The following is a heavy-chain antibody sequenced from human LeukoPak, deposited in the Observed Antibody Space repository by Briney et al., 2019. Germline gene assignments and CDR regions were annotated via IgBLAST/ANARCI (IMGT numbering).Heavy chain of an antibody. CDR1: GDSISSSSYY. V-gene: IGHV4-39*01. J-gene: IGHJ3*02. Sequence: SETLSLTCTVSGDSISSSSYYWGWIRQPPGKGLEWIGSIYYSGSTYYNPSLKSRVTISVDTSKNQFSLKLSSVTAADTAVYYCARVKGLLWFGELLLDAFDIWGQGTMVTVSS. D-gene: IGHD3-10*01. CDR2: IYYSGST. CDR3: ARVKGLLWFGELLLDAFDI.